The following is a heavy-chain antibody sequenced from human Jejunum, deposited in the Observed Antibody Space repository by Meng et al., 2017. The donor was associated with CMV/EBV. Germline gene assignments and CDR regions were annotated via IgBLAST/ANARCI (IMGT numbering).Heavy chain of an antibody. D-gene: IGHD6-6*01. CDR3: VTRSKFNLVWSFDI. CDR2: TYYRSKWYN. CDR1: VSNKDVT. J-gene: IGHJ3*02. Sequence: VSNKDVTWDWIRQSPSGGLEWLGRTYYRSKWYNDYAQSVKGRISVTPDTSKNQFSLELNSVSPADAAVYYCVTRSKFNLVWSFDIWGQGTTVTVSS. V-gene: IGHV6-1*01.